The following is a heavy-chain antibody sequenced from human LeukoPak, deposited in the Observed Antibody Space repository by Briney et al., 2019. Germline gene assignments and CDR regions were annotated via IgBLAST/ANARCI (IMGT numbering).Heavy chain of an antibody. D-gene: IGHD3-22*01. J-gene: IGHJ4*02. Sequence: PSETLSLTCTVSGGSISSGSYYWSWTRQPAGKGLEWIGRIYTSGSTNYNPSLKSRVTISVDTSKNQLSLKLSSVTAADTAVYYCARVAYYDSSGWPDWGQGTLVTVSS. CDR1: GGSISSGSYY. CDR2: IYTSGST. V-gene: IGHV4-61*02. CDR3: ARVAYYDSSGWPD.